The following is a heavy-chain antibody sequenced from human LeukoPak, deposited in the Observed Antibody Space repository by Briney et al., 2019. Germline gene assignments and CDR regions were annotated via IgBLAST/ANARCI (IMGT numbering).Heavy chain of an antibody. J-gene: IGHJ4*02. V-gene: IGHV1-2*02. Sequence: ASVKVSCKASGYTFTGYYMHWVRQAPGQGLEWMGWINPNSGGTNYAQKFQGRVTMTRDTSISTAYMELSRLRSDDTAVCYCARGIGITMIVVVISPYFDYWGQGTLVTVSS. D-gene: IGHD3-22*01. CDR2: INPNSGGT. CDR1: GYTFTGYY. CDR3: ARGIGITMIVVVISPYFDY.